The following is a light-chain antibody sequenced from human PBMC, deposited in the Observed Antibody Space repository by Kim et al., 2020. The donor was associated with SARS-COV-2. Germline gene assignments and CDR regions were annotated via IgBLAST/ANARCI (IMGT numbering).Light chain of an antibody. CDR2: DAS. CDR1: QDITNY. CDR3: QQYRYLTIT. J-gene: IGKJ5*01. Sequence: DIQMTQSPSSLSASVGDRVTFTCQASQDITNYLNWYQLKPGKAPNLLIYDASDLKTGVPSRFSGTGSGINFTFTISSLQPDDIATYYCQQYRYLTITFGQGTRLEIK. V-gene: IGKV1-33*01.